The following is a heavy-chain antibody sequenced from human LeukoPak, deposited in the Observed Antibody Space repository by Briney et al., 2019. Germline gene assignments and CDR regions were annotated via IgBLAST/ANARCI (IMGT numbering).Heavy chain of an antibody. J-gene: IGHJ4*02. Sequence: SETLSLTCTVSGGSISSYYWSWIRQPPGKGLEWIGYIYYSGSTNYNPSLKSRVTISVDTSKNQFSLKLSSVTAADTAVYYCARGDYYDSSGYGFDYWGQGTLVTVSS. CDR3: ARGDYYDSSGYGFDY. D-gene: IGHD3-22*01. CDR2: IYYSGST. CDR1: GGSISSYY. V-gene: IGHV4-59*12.